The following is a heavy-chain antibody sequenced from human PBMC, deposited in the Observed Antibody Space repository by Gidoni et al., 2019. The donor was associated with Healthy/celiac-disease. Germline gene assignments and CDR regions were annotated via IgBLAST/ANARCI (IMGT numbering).Heavy chain of an antibody. CDR2: INHSGST. J-gene: IGHJ2*01. D-gene: IGHD6-19*01. CDR1: GGSFSGYY. CDR3: ARRRGIAVWYFDL. Sequence: QVQLQQWGAGLLKPSETLSLTCAVYGGSFSGYYWSWIRQPPGKGLEWIGEINHSGSTNYNPSLKSRVTLSVDTSKNQFSLKLSSVTAADTAVYYCARRRGIAVWYFDLWGRGTLVTVSS. V-gene: IGHV4-34*01.